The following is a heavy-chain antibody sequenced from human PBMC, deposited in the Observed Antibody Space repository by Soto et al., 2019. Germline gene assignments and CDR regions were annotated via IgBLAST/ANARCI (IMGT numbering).Heavy chain of an antibody. J-gene: IGHJ4*02. D-gene: IGHD3-3*01. V-gene: IGHV1-3*01. CDR3: ARGSGRDDFWSGYYYHY. CDR2: INAGNGNT. Sequence: QVQLVQSGAEVKKPGASVKVSCKASGYTFTSYAMHWVRQAPGQRLEWMGWINAGNGNTKYSQKFQGRVTITRDTSASTAHMELSSLRSEDTAVYYCARGSGRDDFWSGYYYHYWGQGTLVTVSS. CDR1: GYTFTSYA.